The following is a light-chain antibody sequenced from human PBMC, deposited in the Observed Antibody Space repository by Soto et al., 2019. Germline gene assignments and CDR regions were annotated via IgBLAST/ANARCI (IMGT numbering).Light chain of an antibody. J-gene: IGKJ1*01. CDR1: QSVSSY. CDR3: QQRSNWPPWT. V-gene: IGKV3-11*01. CDR2: DAS. Sequence: EIVLTQSPATLSLSPGERATLSCRASQSVSSYLAWYQQKPGQAPRLLIYDASNRATGIPARFSGSGSGTDFTLTISSLESEDFAVYYCQQRSNWPPWTFGRGTKVELK.